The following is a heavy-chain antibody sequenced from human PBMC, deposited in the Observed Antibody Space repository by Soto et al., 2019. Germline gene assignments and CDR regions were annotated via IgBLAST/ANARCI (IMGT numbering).Heavy chain of an antibody. J-gene: IGHJ5*02. CDR3: EKETGILGANWGLFQS. CDR1: GFGFGGFA. V-gene: IGHV3-23*01. Sequence: EVQLLESGGGLVQPGGSLRLSCAASGFGFGGFAMNWVRQAPGKGLEWVSAIRATGDTTHYADSVKGRFTISRDNSKNILYLQMNSLRAEDTAVYYCEKETGILGANWGLFQSWGQGTLVTVSS. CDR2: IRATGDTT. D-gene: IGHD7-27*01.